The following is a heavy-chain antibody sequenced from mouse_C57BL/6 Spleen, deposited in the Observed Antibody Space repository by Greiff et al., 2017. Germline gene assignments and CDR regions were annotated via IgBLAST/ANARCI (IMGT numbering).Heavy chain of an antibody. V-gene: IGHV1-20*01. CDR2: INPYNGDT. CDR1: GYSFTGYF. D-gene: IGHD2-4*01. J-gene: IGHJ3*01. CDR3: ASPYDYDPAWFAY. Sequence: EVQLQQSGPELVKPGDSVKISCKASGYSFTGYFMNWVMQSHGKSLEWIGRINPYNGDTFYNQKFKGKATLTVDKSSSTAHMELRSLTSEDSAVYYCASPYDYDPAWFAYWGQGTLVTVSA.